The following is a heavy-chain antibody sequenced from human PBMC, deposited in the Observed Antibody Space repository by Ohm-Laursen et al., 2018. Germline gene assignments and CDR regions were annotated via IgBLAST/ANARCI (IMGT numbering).Heavy chain of an antibody. CDR2: IYTSGST. CDR1: GGSISSYY. Sequence: TLSLTCTVSGGSISSYYWSWIRQPAGKGLEWIGRIYTSGSTNYNPSLKSRVTISVDTSKNQFSLKLSSVTAADTAVYYCARQDGDYRYYYGMDVWGQGTTVTVSS. V-gene: IGHV4-4*07. D-gene: IGHD4-17*01. J-gene: IGHJ6*02. CDR3: ARQDGDYRYYYGMDV.